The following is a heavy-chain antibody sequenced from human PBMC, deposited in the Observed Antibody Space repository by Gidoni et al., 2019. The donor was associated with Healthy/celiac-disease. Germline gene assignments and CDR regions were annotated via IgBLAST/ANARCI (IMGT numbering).Heavy chain of an antibody. V-gene: IGHV1-69*06. J-gene: IGHJ6*02. CDR2: IIPLFGTA. Sequence: QLPLVQSGAVVTKPGPSVKVSCKASGGTFISYAISWALQAPGQGREWLGGIIPLFGTANFAQEVQGRVKITSDKSTSTAYMELSSLRSEVTAVSYCAKVGAPYDETGGVHYYYGMDVWGQGTTVTVSS. CDR3: AKVGAPYDETGGVHYYYGMDV. CDR1: GGTFISYA. D-gene: IGHD5-12*01.